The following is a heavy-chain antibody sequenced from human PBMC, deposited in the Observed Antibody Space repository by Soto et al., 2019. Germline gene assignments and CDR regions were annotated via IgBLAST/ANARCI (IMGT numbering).Heavy chain of an antibody. D-gene: IGHD1-26*01. CDR2: IYHSGST. CDR1: GGSISSSNW. CDR3: AIRWELLLSGSSGLDY. J-gene: IGHJ4*02. V-gene: IGHV4-4*02. Sequence: QVQLQESGPGLVKPSGTLSLTCAVSGGSISSSNWWSWVRQPPGKGLEWIGEIYHSGSTNYNPSLKSRVTISVDKSKNQFSLKLSSVTAADTALYYCAIRWELLLSGSSGLDYWGQGTLVTVSS.